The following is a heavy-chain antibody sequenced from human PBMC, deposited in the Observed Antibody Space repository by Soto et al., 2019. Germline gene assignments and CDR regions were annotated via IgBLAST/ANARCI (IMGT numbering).Heavy chain of an antibody. CDR3: ACIFSGGYGYGFYYYGMDV. CDR1: GGSISSSSYY. D-gene: IGHD5-18*01. Sequence: QLQLQESGPGLEKPSETVSLTCTGYGGSISSSSYYWGWIRQPPEKGLEWIGSIYYSGSTYYNPSLKSRVTISVDTSKNQFSLKLSSVTAADTAVYYCACIFSGGYGYGFYYYGMDVWGQGTTVTVSS. V-gene: IGHV4-39*01. CDR2: IYYSGST. J-gene: IGHJ6*02.